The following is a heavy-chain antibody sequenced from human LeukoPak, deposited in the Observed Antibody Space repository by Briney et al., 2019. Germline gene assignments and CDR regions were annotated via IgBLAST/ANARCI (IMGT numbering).Heavy chain of an antibody. CDR1: GFTFSNSG. J-gene: IGHJ3*01. CDR3: AREISMFVNAFDL. V-gene: IGHV3-33*01. CDR2: IWYDGSNV. Sequence: PGGSLRLSCAASGFTFSNSGMHWVRQAPGKGLEWVAVIWYDGSNVYYADAVKGRFIISRDNSKNTVHLQMNSLRVEDTSVYYCAREISMFVNAFDLWGQGTLVAVSS. D-gene: IGHD3-10*02.